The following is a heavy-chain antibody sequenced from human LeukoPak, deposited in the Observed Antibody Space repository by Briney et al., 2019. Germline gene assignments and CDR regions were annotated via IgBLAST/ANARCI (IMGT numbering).Heavy chain of an antibody. CDR2: TYYRSKWYN. V-gene: IGHV6-1*01. J-gene: IGHJ6*02. Sequence: SQTLSLTCAISGDSVSSSSAGWNWIRQSPSRGLEWLGRTYYRSKWYNDYAVSVSSRITINPDISKNQFSLQLNSVTPEDTAVYYCARVRAKYGHYYHYGMDVWGQGTTVIVSS. CDR3: ARVRAKYGHYYHYGMDV. CDR1: GDSVSSSSAG. D-gene: IGHD2/OR15-2a*01.